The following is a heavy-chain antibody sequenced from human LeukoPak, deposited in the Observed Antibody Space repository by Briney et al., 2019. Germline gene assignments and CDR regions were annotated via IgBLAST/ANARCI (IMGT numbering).Heavy chain of an antibody. V-gene: IGHV4-59*01. D-gene: IGHD6-19*01. Sequence: KTSETLSLTCTVSGGSITGYYWSWIRQPPGKGLEYIGYIYYSGSTNYNPSLKSRLTLSLDTSKNQFSLKLTSVTAADTALYYCARGLPGYSGGDDAFDVWGQGTVVIVS. J-gene: IGHJ3*01. CDR3: ARGLPGYSGGDDAFDV. CDR1: GGSITGYY. CDR2: IYYSGST.